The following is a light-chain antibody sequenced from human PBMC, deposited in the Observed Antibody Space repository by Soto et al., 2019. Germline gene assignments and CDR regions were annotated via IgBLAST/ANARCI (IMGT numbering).Light chain of an antibody. Sequence: EIVLPQSPATLSLSPGERATLSCRASQSVSSSYLAWYQQKPGQAPRLLIYGASTRATGIPARFSGSGSGTEFTLTISSLQSEDFAVYYCQQYNNWPTWTFGQGAKVAIK. CDR1: QSVSSSY. V-gene: IGKV3-15*01. CDR3: QQYNNWPTWT. CDR2: GAS. J-gene: IGKJ1*01.